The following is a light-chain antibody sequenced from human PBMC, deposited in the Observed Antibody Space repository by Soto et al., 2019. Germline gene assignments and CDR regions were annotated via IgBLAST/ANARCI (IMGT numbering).Light chain of an antibody. V-gene: IGLV2-14*01. CDR1: SSDVGGYEY. CDR3: ASITRSSTAV. CDR2: DVT. J-gene: IGLJ1*01. Sequence: QSALSQPASVSGSPGQSITISCTGTSSDVGGYEYVSWYQHQPDKAPKLIIYDVTNRPSGVSTRFSGSKSGNTASLTISGIQTEDEADYYCASITRSSTAVFGNATKVTVL.